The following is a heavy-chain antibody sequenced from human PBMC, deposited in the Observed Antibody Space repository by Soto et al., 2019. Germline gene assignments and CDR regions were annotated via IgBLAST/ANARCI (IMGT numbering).Heavy chain of an antibody. D-gene: IGHD3-16*01. CDR2: ISGSGDGT. CDR3: AKDKGLRGSSYFGD. J-gene: IGHJ4*02. CDR1: GFSFNNYA. V-gene: IGHV3-23*01. Sequence: EVQLRQSGGCVVQPGGSLRLSCVASGFSFNNYAMTWVRQAPGKGLEWVSGISGSGDGTYYADSVKDRFSVSRDKSTSTVHLQMSSLRVEDTAVYYCAKDKGLRGSSYFGDWGQGALVIVSS.